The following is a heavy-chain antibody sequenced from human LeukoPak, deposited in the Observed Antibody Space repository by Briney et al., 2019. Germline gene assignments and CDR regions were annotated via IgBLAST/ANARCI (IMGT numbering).Heavy chain of an antibody. J-gene: IGHJ4*02. V-gene: IGHV1-2*02. CDR1: GYTFTDYY. D-gene: IGHD1-26*01. CDR3: ARDLAMYSPDLDY. CDR2: INPKTGVT. Sequence: GASVKVSCKASGYTFTDYYLHWVRQAPGHGLEWMGWINPKTGVTKYAQNFQGRVTMTRDTSISTAYMGVSRLRSDDTAVFYCARDLAMYSPDLDYWGQGTLVTVSS.